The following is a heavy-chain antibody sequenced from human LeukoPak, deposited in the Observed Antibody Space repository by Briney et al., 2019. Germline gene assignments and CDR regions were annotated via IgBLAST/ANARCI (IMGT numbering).Heavy chain of an antibody. V-gene: IGHV3-21*01. Sequence: GGSLRLSCAASGFTFSSYSVNWVRQAPGKGLEWVSYISSSSSYIYYADSVKGRFTISRDNAKNSLYLQMNSLRAEDTAVYYCAREEYSSGWYHYYYMDVWGKGTTVTVSS. CDR3: AREEYSSGWYHYYYMDV. CDR1: GFTFSSYS. CDR2: ISSSSSYI. D-gene: IGHD6-19*01. J-gene: IGHJ6*03.